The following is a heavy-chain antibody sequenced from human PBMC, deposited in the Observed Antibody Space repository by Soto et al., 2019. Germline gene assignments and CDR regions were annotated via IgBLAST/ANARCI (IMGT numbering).Heavy chain of an antibody. D-gene: IGHD6-13*01. CDR1: GYTFTSYD. V-gene: IGHV1-8*01. Sequence: QVQLVQSGAEVKKPGASVKVSCKVSGYTFTSYDINWVRQATGQGLEWMGWMNPNSGNTGYAQKFQGRVTMTRNTSISTAYMELSSLRSEDTAVYYCARRGYSSSWYYYYYYGMDVWRQGTTVTVSS. CDR2: MNPNSGNT. J-gene: IGHJ6*02. CDR3: ARRGYSSSWYYYYYYGMDV.